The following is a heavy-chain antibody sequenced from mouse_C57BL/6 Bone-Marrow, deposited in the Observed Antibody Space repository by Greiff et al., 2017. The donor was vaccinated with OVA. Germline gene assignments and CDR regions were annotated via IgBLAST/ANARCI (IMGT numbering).Heavy chain of an antibody. V-gene: IGHV3-6*01. J-gene: IGHJ4*01. CDR3: AAAPTGYAMDY. CDR1: GYSITSGYY. Sequence: ESGPGLVKPSQSLSLTCSVTGYSITSGYYWNWIRQFPGNKLEWMGYISYDGSNNYNPSLKNRISITRDTSKNQFFLKLNSVTTEDTATYYCAAAPTGYAMDYWGQGTSVTVSS. CDR2: ISYDGSN.